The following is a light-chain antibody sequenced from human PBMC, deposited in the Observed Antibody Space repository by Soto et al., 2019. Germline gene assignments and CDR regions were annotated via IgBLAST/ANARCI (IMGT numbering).Light chain of an antibody. CDR1: QSVSSSY. Sequence: VMTQSPGTLSLSPGERATLSCRASQSVSSSYLAWYQQKPGQAPRLLMYGVSTRATGIPDRFSGSGSGTDFTLTISRLEPEDFAVYYCQQFGNSPLLTFGGGTKVQIK. CDR2: GVS. V-gene: IGKV3-20*01. CDR3: QQFGNSPLLT. J-gene: IGKJ4*01.